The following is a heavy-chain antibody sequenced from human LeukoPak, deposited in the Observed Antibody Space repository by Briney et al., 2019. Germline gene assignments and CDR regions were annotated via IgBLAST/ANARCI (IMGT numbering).Heavy chain of an antibody. CDR2: INSDGSST. Sequence: GGSLRLSCAASGFTFSSYWMHWVRQAPGKGLVWVSRINSDGSSTYYADSVKGRFTISRDNSKDTLYLQMNSLRAEDTAVYYCAKWSPYGGNPGYWGQGTLVTVSS. CDR1: GFTFSSYW. CDR3: AKWSPYGGNPGY. V-gene: IGHV3-74*01. J-gene: IGHJ4*02. D-gene: IGHD4-23*01.